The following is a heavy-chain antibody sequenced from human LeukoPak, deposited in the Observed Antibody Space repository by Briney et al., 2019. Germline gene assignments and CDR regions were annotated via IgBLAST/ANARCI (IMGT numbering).Heavy chain of an antibody. Sequence: ASVKVSCKASGYIFTSYYMHWVRQAPGQGLEWMGLINPSGGRTNYAQKFQGRVTMTRDMSTSTVYMELSSLRSEDTAVYYCARSPMVRGVIGAFDIWGQGTMVTVSS. J-gene: IGHJ3*02. CDR2: INPSGGRT. V-gene: IGHV1-46*01. CDR3: ARSPMVRGVIGAFDI. D-gene: IGHD3-10*01. CDR1: GYIFTSYY.